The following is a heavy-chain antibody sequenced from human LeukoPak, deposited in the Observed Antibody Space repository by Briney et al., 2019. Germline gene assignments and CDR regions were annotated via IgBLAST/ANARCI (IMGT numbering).Heavy chain of an antibody. V-gene: IGHV3-21*01. J-gene: IGHJ4*02. D-gene: IGHD3-3*01. Sequence: GGSLRLSCAASGFTFSSYSMNWVRQAPGKGLEWVSSISSSSSYIYYADSVKGRFTISRDNAKNSLYLQMNSLRAEDTAVYYCARPKRSGYYLNYFDYWGQGTLVTVSS. CDR2: ISSSSSYI. CDR3: ARPKRSGYYLNYFDY. CDR1: GFTFSSYS.